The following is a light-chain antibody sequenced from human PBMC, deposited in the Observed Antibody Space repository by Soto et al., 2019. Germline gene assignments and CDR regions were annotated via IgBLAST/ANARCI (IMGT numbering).Light chain of an antibody. CDR2: EVS. CDR3: SSYADTVYV. CDR1: SSDVGGYNF. J-gene: IGLJ1*01. V-gene: IGLV2-8*01. Sequence: QSVLTQPPSASGSPGQSVTISCTGTSSDVGGYNFVSWFQQHPGKVPKLIMYEVSKRPSGVPDRFSGSKSGNTASLTVSGLQADDEADYYCSSYADTVYVFGTGTKLTVL.